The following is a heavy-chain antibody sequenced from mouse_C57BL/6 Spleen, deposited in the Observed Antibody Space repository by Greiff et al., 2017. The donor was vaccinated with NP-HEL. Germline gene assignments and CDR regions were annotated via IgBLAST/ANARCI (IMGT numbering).Heavy chain of an antibody. V-gene: IGHV3-6*01. CDR3: ARWFLHWYFDV. CDR1: GYSITSGYY. CDR2: ISYDGSN. D-gene: IGHD2-2*01. Sequence: VQLKESGPGLVKPSQSLSLTCSVTGYSITSGYYWNWIRQFPGNKLEWMGYISYDGSNNYNPSLKNRISITRDTSKNQFFLKLNSVTTEDTATYYCARWFLHWYFDVWGTGTTVTVSS. J-gene: IGHJ1*03.